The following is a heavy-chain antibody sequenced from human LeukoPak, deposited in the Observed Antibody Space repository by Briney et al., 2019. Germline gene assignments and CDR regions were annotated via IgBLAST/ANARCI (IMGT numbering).Heavy chain of an antibody. CDR2: INGGGSST. CDR1: GFIFSNYA. CDR3: AKDRTVSGYTPLS. Sequence: GGSLRLSCAASGFIFSNYAMSWVRQAPGKGLEWFSAINGGGSSTFYADSVKGRFTISRDNSKDTLYLQMNNLRVEDTAKYYCAKDRTVSGYTPLSWGQGILVTVSS. V-gene: IGHV3-23*01. D-gene: IGHD5-12*01. J-gene: IGHJ5*02.